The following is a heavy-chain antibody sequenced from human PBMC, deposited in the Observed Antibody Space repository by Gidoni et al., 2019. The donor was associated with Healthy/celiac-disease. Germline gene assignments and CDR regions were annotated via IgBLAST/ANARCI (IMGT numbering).Heavy chain of an antibody. V-gene: IGHV3-9*01. J-gene: IGHJ4*02. Sequence: EVQLVESGGGLVQPGRSLRLSCAASGFTFDDYAMHWVRQAPGKGLEWFSGISWNSGSIGYADSVKCRFTISRDNAKNSLYLQMNSLRAEDTALYYCAKDTGYDSSGYYDYWGQGTLVTVSS. D-gene: IGHD3-22*01. CDR1: GFTFDDYA. CDR3: AKDTGYDSSGYYDY. CDR2: ISWNSGSI.